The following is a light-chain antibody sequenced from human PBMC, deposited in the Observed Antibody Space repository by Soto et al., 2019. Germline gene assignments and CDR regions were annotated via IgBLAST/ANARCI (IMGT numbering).Light chain of an antibody. CDR1: SSDVGGYNY. V-gene: IGLV2-14*01. Sequence: QSASVSGSPGQSITISCTGTSSDVGGYNYVSWYQHHPGKAPKLMIFEVSNRPSGVSNRFSGSKSGNTASLTISGLQAEDEADYYCSSYTTSTSLYVFGTGTKVTVL. J-gene: IGLJ1*01. CDR2: EVS. CDR3: SSYTTSTSLYV.